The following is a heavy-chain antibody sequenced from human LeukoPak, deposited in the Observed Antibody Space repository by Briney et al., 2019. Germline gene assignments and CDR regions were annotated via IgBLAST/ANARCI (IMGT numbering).Heavy chain of an antibody. D-gene: IGHD3-10*01. CDR2: IADDGRAK. CDR1: GFTFRNYG. CDR3: AKEATWGEWYFDY. J-gene: IGHJ4*02. V-gene: IGHV3-30*18. Sequence: GGSLRLSCVVSGFTFRNYGMHWVRQAPGKGLEWVAVIADDGRAKFHADSVKGRFTISRDNSKNTLYLQMSSLRAEDTAVYYCAKEATWGEWYFDYWGQGTLVTVSS.